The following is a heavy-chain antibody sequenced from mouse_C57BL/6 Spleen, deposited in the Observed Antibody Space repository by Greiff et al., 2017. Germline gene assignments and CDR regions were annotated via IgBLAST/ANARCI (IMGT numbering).Heavy chain of an antibody. V-gene: IGHV1-64*01. CDR2: IHPNSGST. CDR3: AGYYGSSYVGYFDY. CDR1: GYTFTSYW. J-gene: IGHJ2*01. D-gene: IGHD1-1*01. Sequence: VQLQQPGAELVKPGASVKLSCKASGYTFTSYWMHWVKQRPGQGLEWIGMIHPNSGSTNYNEKFKSKATLTVDKSSSTAYMQLSSLTSEDSAVYYCAGYYGSSYVGYFDYWGQGTTLTVSS.